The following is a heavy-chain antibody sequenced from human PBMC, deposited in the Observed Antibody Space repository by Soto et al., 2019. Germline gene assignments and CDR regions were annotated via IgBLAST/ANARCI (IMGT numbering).Heavy chain of an antibody. J-gene: IGHJ5*02. D-gene: IGHD3-3*01. CDR3: ARSTITIFGVALNWFDH. CDR1: GGSISSGGYY. V-gene: IGHV4-31*03. CDR2: IYYSGST. Sequence: SETLSLTCTVSGGSISSGGYYWSWIRQHPGKGLEWIGYIYYSGSTYYNPSLKSRVSISVDTSKNQFSLKLSSVTAADTAAYYCARSTITIFGVALNWFDHWGQGTLVPVSS.